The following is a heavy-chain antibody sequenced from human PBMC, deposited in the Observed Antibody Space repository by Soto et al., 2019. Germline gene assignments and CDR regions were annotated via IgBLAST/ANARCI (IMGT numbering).Heavy chain of an antibody. CDR1: GFTFSSYW. J-gene: IGHJ4*02. D-gene: IGHD2-2*01. V-gene: IGHV3-74*01. Sequence: EVQLVESGGGLVQPGGSLRLSCAASGFTFSSYWLHWVRQAPGEGLVWVSRINSDGSSTRYADSVKGRFTISRDNAKNTLYLQMNNLGAEDTALYYCASSISVGGGGWGQGTLVTVSS. CDR3: ASSISVGGGG. CDR2: INSDGSST.